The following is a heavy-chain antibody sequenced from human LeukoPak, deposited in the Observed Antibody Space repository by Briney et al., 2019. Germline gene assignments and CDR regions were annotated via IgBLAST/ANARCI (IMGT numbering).Heavy chain of an antibody. CDR1: GYTFTSYD. V-gene: IGHV1-8*01. Sequence: ASVKVSCKASGYTFTSYDINRVRQATGQGLEWMGWMNPNSGNTGYAQKFQGRVTMTRNTSISTAYMELSSLRSEDTAVYYCASRIHCSGGSCYWFDPWGQGTLVTVSS. CDR3: ASRIHCSGGSCYWFDP. D-gene: IGHD2-15*01. CDR2: MNPNSGNT. J-gene: IGHJ5*02.